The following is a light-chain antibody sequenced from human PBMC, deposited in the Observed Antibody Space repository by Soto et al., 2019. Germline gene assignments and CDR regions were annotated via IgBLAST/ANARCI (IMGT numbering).Light chain of an antibody. CDR2: GTS. CDR3: QHYNNWPIT. V-gene: IGKV3-15*01. CDR1: QSVGSN. J-gene: IGKJ5*01. Sequence: EKVMTQFPATLSVSPGARATLSCRASQSVGSNLAWYQQKPGQAPRLLIYGTSTRATGVPARFSGSGSGTDFTLTISSLQAADFAVYHCQHYNNWPITFGQGTRLEIK.